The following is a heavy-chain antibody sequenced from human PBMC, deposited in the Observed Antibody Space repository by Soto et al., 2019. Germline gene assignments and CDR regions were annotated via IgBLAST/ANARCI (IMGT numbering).Heavy chain of an antibody. CDR3: ARGKGSGWYHIFAAFDI. J-gene: IGHJ3*02. V-gene: IGHV4-59*01. CDR2: IYYSGST. D-gene: IGHD6-19*01. CDR1: GGSISSYY. Sequence: PSETLSLTCTVSGGSISSYYWSWIRQPPGKGLEWIGYIYYSGSTNYNPSLKSRVTISVDTSKNQFSLKLSSVTAADTAVYYCARGKGSGWYHIFAAFDIWGQGTMVTVSS.